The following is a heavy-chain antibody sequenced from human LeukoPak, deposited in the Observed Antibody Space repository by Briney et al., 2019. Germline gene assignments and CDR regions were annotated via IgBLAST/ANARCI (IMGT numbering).Heavy chain of an antibody. V-gene: IGHV3-9*01. CDR2: ISWNSGDI. Sequence: GGSLRLSCAASGFTFDNYAMHWVRQTPGKGLEWVSGISWNSGDIDYADSVKGRFTISRDNAKNSLYLQMNSLRAEDTAVYYCARGPYDFWSGPFDYWGQGTLVTVSS. CDR3: ARGPYDFWSGPFDY. CDR1: GFTFDNYA. J-gene: IGHJ4*02. D-gene: IGHD3-3*01.